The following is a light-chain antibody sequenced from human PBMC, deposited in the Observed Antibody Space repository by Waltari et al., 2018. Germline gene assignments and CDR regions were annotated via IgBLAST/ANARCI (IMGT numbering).Light chain of an antibody. CDR1: QNVNTN. Sequence: EVVMTQSPATLSVSPGERATLPCRASQNVNTNVAWYQQKPGQAPRLLIYGAFSTATGIPARFSGSGSGTEFTLTISSLQSEDFAVYYCHQYNNWPPYTFGQGTKLEIK. CDR3: HQYNNWPPYT. CDR2: GAF. V-gene: IGKV3-15*01. J-gene: IGKJ2*01.